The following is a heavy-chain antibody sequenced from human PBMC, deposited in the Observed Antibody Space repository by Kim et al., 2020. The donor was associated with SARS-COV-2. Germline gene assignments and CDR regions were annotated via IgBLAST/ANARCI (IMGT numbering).Heavy chain of an antibody. CDR2: IYYSGST. J-gene: IGHJ5*02. V-gene: IGHV4-39*01. CDR3: ARHSTLLWFVL. D-gene: IGHD3-10*01. CDR1: GGSISSSSYY. Sequence: SETLSLTCTVSGGSISSSSYYWGWIRQPPGKGLEWIGSIYYSGSTYYNPSLKSRVTISVDTSKNQFSLKLSSVTAADTAVYYCARHSTLLWFVLWGQGTLVTVSS.